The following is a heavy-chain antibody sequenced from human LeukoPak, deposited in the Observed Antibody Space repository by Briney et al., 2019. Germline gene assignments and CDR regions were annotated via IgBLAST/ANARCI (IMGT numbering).Heavy chain of an antibody. D-gene: IGHD1-20*01. CDR1: GFTFSSYG. CDR3: AKDLCITETCSFDP. Sequence: PGGSLRLSCAASGFTFSSYGMHWVRQAPGKGLEWVAVISYDGSNKYYADSVKGRFTISRDNSKNTLYLQMNSLRAEDTAVYYCAKDLCITETCSFDPWGQGTLVTVSS. CDR2: ISYDGSNK. J-gene: IGHJ5*02. V-gene: IGHV3-30*18.